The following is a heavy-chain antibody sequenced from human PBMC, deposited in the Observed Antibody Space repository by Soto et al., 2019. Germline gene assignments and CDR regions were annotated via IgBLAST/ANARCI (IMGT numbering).Heavy chain of an antibody. CDR1: GGTFSSYA. D-gene: IGHD3-22*01. CDR3: ATNRTPPFYDSRGYYSTDRGGMDG. Sequence: QVQLVQSGAEVKKPGSSVKVSCKASGGTFSSYAISWVRQAPGQGLEWMGGIIPIFGTANYAQKFQGRVKITADEPNSTTFHEVRRLGAGDAGVYFSATNRTPPFYDSRGYYSTDRGGMDGWGQGTTVTVSS. CDR2: IIPIFGTA. V-gene: IGHV1-69*01. J-gene: IGHJ6*02.